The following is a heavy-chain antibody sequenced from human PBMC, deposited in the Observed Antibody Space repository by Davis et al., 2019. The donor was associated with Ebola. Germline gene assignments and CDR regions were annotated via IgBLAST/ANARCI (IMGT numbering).Heavy chain of an antibody. J-gene: IGHJ4*02. CDR1: GYTFTSYG. Sequence: ASVKVPCKSSGYTFTSYGLVWVRQAPGLGLEWRGWISGFNTNTNFAQKFQGRVTVSKDTSTNTAYMDLRSLTSDDSAIYYCARAPNYDVLTGTSSYYFDYWGQGTLVTVSS. CDR3: ARAPNYDVLTGTSSYYFDY. V-gene: IGHV1-18*04. D-gene: IGHD3-9*01. CDR2: ISGFNTNT.